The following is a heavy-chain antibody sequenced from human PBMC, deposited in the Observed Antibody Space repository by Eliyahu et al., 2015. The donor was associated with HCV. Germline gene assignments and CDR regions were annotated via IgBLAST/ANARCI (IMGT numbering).Heavy chain of an antibody. CDR2: IHTSGST. V-gene: IGHV4-4*07. D-gene: IGHD3-22*01. Sequence: LVKPSETLSLPCTVSGNSISSYYWSWIRQPAGKGLEWIGRIHTSGSTNYNPSLKSRVIMSVDTSKNQFSLKVNSVTAADTAVYYCARVGSGSFYFDYWGQGTLVTVSS. J-gene: IGHJ4*02. CDR1: GNSISSYY. CDR3: ARVGSGSFYFDY.